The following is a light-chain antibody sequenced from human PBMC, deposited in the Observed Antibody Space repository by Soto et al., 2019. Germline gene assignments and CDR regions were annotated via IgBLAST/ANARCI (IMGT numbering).Light chain of an antibody. Sequence: AIQMTQSPSSLSASVGDRVTITCRASQGIRNDLHWFQQKSGKAPRLLIYAASHLQNGVPSRFSGGGSGTDFSLTISSLQPEDFATYYCLQDYNFRTFGQGTKVDIK. V-gene: IGKV1-6*01. CDR3: LQDYNFRT. CDR1: QGIRND. J-gene: IGKJ1*01. CDR2: AAS.